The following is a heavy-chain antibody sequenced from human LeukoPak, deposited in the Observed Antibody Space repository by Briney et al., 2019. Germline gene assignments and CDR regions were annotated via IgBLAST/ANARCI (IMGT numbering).Heavy chain of an antibody. CDR2: IYYSGST. V-gene: IGHV4-59*12. D-gene: IGHD4-17*01. J-gene: IGHJ3*02. CDR3: ARDHDYGDYVRAFDI. CDR1: GGSISSYY. Sequence: SETLSLTCTVSGGSISSYYWSWIQQPPGKGLVWIGYIYYSGSTYYNPSLKSRVTISVDTSKTQFSLRLSSVTAADTAVYYCARDHDYGDYVRAFDIWGQGTMVTVSS.